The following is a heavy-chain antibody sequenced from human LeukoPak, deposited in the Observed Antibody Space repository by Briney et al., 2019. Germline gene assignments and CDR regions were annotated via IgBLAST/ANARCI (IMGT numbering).Heavy chain of an antibody. CDR1: GDSVSFSY. CDR3: ARHPFATPFDR. J-gene: IGHJ5*02. Sequence: PSGTLSLTCAVSGDSVSFSYWSWIRQPPGKGLEWIGYVFHTGDSNCNPSLKRRVTMSLDTSKNQLSLRLTSVTAADTAVYYCARHPFATPFDRWGRGTLVTVSS. CDR2: VFHTGDS. D-gene: IGHD2-15*01. V-gene: IGHV4-59*08.